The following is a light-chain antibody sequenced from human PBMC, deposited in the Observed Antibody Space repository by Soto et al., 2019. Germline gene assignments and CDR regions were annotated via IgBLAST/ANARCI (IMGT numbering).Light chain of an antibody. V-gene: IGLV2-14*01. CDR1: NRDVGGYNY. CDR3: SSYSSSSALDVI. Sequence: QSVLAQPASGSGSPGQSITISCAGTNRDVGGYNYVSWYQQYPGKAPKLIIYEVTYRPSGVSNRFSGSKSGNTASLTISGLQAEDEADYYCSSYSSSSALDVIFGGGTKVTVL. J-gene: IGLJ2*01. CDR2: EVT.